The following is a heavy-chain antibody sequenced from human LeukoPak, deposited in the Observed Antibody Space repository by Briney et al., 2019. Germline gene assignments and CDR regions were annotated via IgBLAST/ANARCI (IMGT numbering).Heavy chain of an antibody. V-gene: IGHV3-15*01. J-gene: IGHJ4*02. Sequence: KTGGSLRLSCVVSGFTFSKDWMSWVRQAPGKGLEWVGRSKAKTDSWATDYAAPVRGRFTISRDESKNTLYVQMNSLQTDDTGVYYCTTDPPGPYWGQGTLVTVSS. CDR1: GFTFSKDW. CDR3: TTDPPGPY. D-gene: IGHD1-14*01. CDR2: SKAKTDSWAT.